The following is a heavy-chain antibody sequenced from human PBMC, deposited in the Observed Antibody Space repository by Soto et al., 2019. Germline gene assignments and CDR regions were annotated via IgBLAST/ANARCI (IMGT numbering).Heavy chain of an antibody. V-gene: IGHV3-30*18. CDR1: EFTFSSYG. Sequence: QVQLVESGGGVVQPGRSLRLSCAASEFTFSSYGMHWVRQAPGKGLEWVAVISYDGSNKYYADSVKGRFTISRDNSKNTLYLQMNSLRAEDTAVYYCAKRSGPKYYFDYWGQGTLVTVSS. CDR2: ISYDGSNK. J-gene: IGHJ4*02. CDR3: AKRSGPKYYFDY.